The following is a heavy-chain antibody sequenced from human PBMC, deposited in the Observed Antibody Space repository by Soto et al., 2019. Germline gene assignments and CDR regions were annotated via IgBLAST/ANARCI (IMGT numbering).Heavy chain of an antibody. J-gene: IGHJ4*02. CDR1: GFTFSSYG. Sequence: GGSLRLSCAASGFTFSSYGMHWVRQAPGKGLEWVAVIWYDGSNKYYADSVKGRFTISRDNSKNTLYLQMNSLRAEDTAVYYCAREPLLYYFDYWGQGTLVTVSS. CDR3: AREPLLYYFDY. CDR2: IWYDGSNK. D-gene: IGHD1-26*01. V-gene: IGHV3-33*01.